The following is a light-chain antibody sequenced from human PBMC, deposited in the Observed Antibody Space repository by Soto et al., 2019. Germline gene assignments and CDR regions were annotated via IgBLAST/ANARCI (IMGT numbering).Light chain of an antibody. Sequence: EIVLTQSPATLSLSPGERATLSCRASQSVSNYLAWYQQKPGQAPRLLMYDASNRAAGIPARFSGSGSGTDFTITISTIENEDFAIYYCQQRGNWPLTFGGGTKVDIK. V-gene: IGKV3-11*01. CDR1: QSVSNY. CDR3: QQRGNWPLT. CDR2: DAS. J-gene: IGKJ4*01.